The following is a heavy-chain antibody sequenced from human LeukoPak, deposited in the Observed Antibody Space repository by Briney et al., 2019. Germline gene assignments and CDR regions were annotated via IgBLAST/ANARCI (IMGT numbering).Heavy chain of an antibody. J-gene: IGHJ4*02. CDR1: GFTFSNAW. Sequence: GGSLRLSCAASGFTFSNAWMSWVRQAPGKGLEWVGRFKNKNHGETTDYAAPVKGRFTISRDDSKATLYLQISSLKTEDTAVYYCATDAVATLSNYFHYWGQGTLVTVSS. CDR3: ATDAVATLSNYFHY. D-gene: IGHD2-21*02. CDR2: FKNKNHGETT. V-gene: IGHV3-15*01.